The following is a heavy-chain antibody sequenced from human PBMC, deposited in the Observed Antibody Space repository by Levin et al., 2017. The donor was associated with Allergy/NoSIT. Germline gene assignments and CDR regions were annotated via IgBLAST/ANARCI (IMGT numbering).Heavy chain of an antibody. J-gene: IGHJ5*02. V-gene: IGHV3-23*01. CDR2: ISGSGGST. CDR1: GFTFSSYA. D-gene: IGHD5-24*01. Sequence: SGESLKISCAASGFTFSSYAMSWVRQAPGKGLEWVSAISGSGGSTYYADSVKGRFTISRDNSKNTLYLQMNSLRAEDTAVYYCAKRWEMATPSEMSFDPWGQGTLVTVSS. CDR3: AKRWEMATPSEMSFDP.